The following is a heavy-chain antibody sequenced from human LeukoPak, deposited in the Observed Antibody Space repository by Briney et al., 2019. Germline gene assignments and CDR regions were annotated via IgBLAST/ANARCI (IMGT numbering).Heavy chain of an antibody. V-gene: IGHV4-39*01. J-gene: IGHJ6*03. CDR2: IYYSGST. Sequence: PSETLSLTCTVSGDSTSNINYYWGWIRQPPGKGLEWIGSIYYSGSTYYNPSLKSRVTISVDTSKNQFSLKLSSVTAADTAVYYCARQIQLWSKYYYYYYYMDVWGKGTTVTVSS. CDR1: GDSTSNINYY. D-gene: IGHD5-18*01. CDR3: ARQIQLWSKYYYYYYYMDV.